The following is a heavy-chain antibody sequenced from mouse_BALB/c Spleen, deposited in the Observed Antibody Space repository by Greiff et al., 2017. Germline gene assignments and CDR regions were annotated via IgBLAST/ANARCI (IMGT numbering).Heavy chain of an antibody. V-gene: IGHV5-6-4*01. Sequence: EVQLVESGGGLVKPGGSLKLSCAASGFTFSSYTMSWVRQTPEKRLVWVATISSGGSYTYYPDSVKGRFTISRDNAKNTLYLQMSSLKSEDTAMYYCTREESGTADYWGQGTTLTVSS. CDR2: ISSGGSYT. CDR1: GFTFSSYT. J-gene: IGHJ2*01. CDR3: TREESGTADY. D-gene: IGHD4-1*01.